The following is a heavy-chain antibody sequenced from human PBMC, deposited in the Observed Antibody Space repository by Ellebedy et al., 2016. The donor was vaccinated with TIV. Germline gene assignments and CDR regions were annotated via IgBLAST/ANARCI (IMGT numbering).Heavy chain of an antibody. D-gene: IGHD5-12*01. V-gene: IGHV3-7*03. CDR3: ARGTWMRGS. Sequence: GESLKISCAASGFTFSDYWMSWVRQAPGKGLEWVANIKKDGSEKYYVDSVKGRFTISRDNAKNSLYLQMNSLRAEDTAVYYCARGTWMRGSWGQGTLVTVSS. J-gene: IGHJ5*02. CDR2: IKKDGSEK. CDR1: GFTFSDYW.